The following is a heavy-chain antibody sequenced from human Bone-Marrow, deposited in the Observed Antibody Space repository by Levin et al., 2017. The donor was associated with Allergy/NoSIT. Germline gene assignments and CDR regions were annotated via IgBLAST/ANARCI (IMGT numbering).Heavy chain of an antibody. V-gene: IGHV4-31*03. J-gene: IGHJ4*02. CDR2: IYYTGST. CDR1: GDSISRGGYY. D-gene: IGHD3-22*01. Sequence: SQTLSLTCTVSGDSISRGGYYWSWIRQVPGKGLEWIGYIYYTGSTYYNPSLQSRSNISVDTSKNEFALKLNFLTDADTAVYYCARTVGSGYFSNFDYWGQGTLVTVSS. CDR3: ARTVGSGYFSNFDY.